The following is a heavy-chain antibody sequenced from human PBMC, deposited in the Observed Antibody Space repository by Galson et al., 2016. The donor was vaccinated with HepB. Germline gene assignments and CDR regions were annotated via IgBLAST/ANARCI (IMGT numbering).Heavy chain of an antibody. CDR2: IYWDDDK. Sequence: PALVKPTQTLTLTCTFSGFSLSTSGVGVGWTRQPPGKALEWLALIYWDDDKRYSPSLKSRLTITKDPYKNQVVLTMTYMDPVDTATYYCARSYYYYDSSGYYLEEVYYFDLWGRGTLVTVSS. CDR1: GFSLSTSGVG. D-gene: IGHD3-22*01. CDR3: ARSYYYYDSSGYYLEEVYYFDL. J-gene: IGHJ2*01. V-gene: IGHV2-5*02.